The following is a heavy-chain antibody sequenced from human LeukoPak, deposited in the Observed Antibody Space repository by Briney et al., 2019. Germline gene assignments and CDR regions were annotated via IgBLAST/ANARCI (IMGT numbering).Heavy chain of an antibody. V-gene: IGHV4-34*01. CDR1: GGSFSGYY. Sequence: PSETLSLTCAVYGGSFSGYYWSWIRQPPGKGLEWIGEINHSGSTSYNPSLKSRVTISVDTSKNQFSLKLSSVTAADTAVYYCARGITMVRGSLSNWFDPWGQGTLVTVSS. D-gene: IGHD3-10*01. J-gene: IGHJ5*02. CDR3: ARGITMVRGSLSNWFDP. CDR2: INHSGST.